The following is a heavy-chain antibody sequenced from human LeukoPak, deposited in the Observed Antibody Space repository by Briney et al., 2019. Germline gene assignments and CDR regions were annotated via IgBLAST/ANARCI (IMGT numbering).Heavy chain of an antibody. Sequence: GGSLRLSCAASGFTFRRYAMSWVRQAPRKGLEWVSSISGGTTYYADSVKGRFTISRDNSKNTVSLQMNSLRAEDTAVYYCAKSVYHSGNYWGQGTLVTVSS. J-gene: IGHJ4*02. CDR2: ISGGTT. D-gene: IGHD3-10*01. CDR1: GFTFRRYA. V-gene: IGHV3-23*01. CDR3: AKSVYHSGNY.